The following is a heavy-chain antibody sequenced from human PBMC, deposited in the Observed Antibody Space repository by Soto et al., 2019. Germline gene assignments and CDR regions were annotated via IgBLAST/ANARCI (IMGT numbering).Heavy chain of an antibody. CDR3: AREGPAPYYYYGMDV. CDR2: ISAYNGNT. J-gene: IGHJ6*02. Sequence: QVQLVQSGGEVKKPGASVKVSCKTSGYSFTTYGISWVRQAPGQGLEWMGWISAYNGNTNYAQKLQGRVTMTTDTSTSTAYMELRSLRSDDTAVYYCAREGPAPYYYYGMDVWAKGARSPSP. CDR1: GYSFTTYG. V-gene: IGHV1-18*01.